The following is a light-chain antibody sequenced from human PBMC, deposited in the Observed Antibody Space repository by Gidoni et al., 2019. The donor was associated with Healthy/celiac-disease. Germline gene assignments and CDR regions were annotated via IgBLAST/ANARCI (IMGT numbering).Light chain of an antibody. CDR2: AAS. Sequence: DPVSITCRASQSISSYLNWYQQKPGKAPKHLIYAASSLQSGVPSRFSGSGSGTDFTLTISSLQPEDFATYYCQQSYSTLYTFGQGTKLEIK. V-gene: IGKV1-39*01. CDR1: QSISSY. CDR3: QQSYSTLYT. J-gene: IGKJ2*01.